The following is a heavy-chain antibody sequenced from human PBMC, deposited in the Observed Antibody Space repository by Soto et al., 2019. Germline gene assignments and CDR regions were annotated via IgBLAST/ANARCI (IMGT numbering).Heavy chain of an antibody. V-gene: IGHV1-69*06. CDR3: ATSLANYDFRSNAMYYFDY. CDR1: GGTFSSYA. J-gene: IGHJ4*02. D-gene: IGHD3-3*01. Sequence: GGSVKVSCKACGGTFSSYAISLVRQAPGQGLEWMGGIIPIFGTANYAQKFQGRVTITADKSTSTAYMELSSLRSEDTAVYYCATSLANYDFRSNAMYYFDYWGQGTMVTVSS. CDR2: IIPIFGTA.